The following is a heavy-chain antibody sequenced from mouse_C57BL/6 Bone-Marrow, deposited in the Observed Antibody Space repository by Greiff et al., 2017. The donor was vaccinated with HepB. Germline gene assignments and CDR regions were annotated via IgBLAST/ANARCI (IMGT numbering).Heavy chain of an antibody. CDR2: IHPNSGST. CDR3: ASAVVAIWYFDV. D-gene: IGHD1-1*01. Sequence: QVQLQQPGAELVKPGASVKLSCKASGYTFTSYWMHWVKQRPGQGLEWIGMIHPNSGSTNYNEKFKSKATLTVDKSSSTAYMQLSSLTSEDSAVYYCASAVVAIWYFDVWGTGTTVTVSS. CDR1: GYTFTSYW. J-gene: IGHJ1*03. V-gene: IGHV1-64*01.